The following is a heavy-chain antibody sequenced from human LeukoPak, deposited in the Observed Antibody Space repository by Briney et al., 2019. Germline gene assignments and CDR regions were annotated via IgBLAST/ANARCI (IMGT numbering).Heavy chain of an antibody. V-gene: IGHV3-33*01. CDR3: ARDYCSGGSCYSFSYYYYMDV. D-gene: IGHD2-15*01. CDR2: IWYDGSNE. J-gene: IGHJ6*03. Sequence: PGGSLRLSCAASGFTFSSYSMHWVRQAPGKGLEWVTVIWYDGSNEYYADSVRGRFTISRDNFKNTLYLQMNRLSPEDTAVYYCARDYCSGGSCYSFSYYYYMDVWGKGTTVTVSS. CDR1: GFTFSSYS.